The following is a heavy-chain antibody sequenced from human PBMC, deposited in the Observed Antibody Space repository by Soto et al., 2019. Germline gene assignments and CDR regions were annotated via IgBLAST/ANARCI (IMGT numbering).Heavy chain of an antibody. CDR1: GFTFSSYA. CDR3: ARDLSVAGTFVLGPYYGMDV. D-gene: IGHD1-1*01. CDR2: ISGSGGST. J-gene: IGHJ6*02. Sequence: GGSLRLCCAACGFTFSSYAMSWVRQAPGKGLEWVSAISGSGGSTYYADSVKGRFTISRDNSKNTLHLQMNSLRAEDTAVYYCARDLSVAGTFVLGPYYGMDVWGQGTTVTVSS. V-gene: IGHV3-23*01.